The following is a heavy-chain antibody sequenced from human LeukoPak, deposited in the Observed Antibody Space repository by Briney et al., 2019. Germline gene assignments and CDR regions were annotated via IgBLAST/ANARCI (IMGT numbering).Heavy chain of an antibody. D-gene: IGHD1-7*01. J-gene: IGHJ4*03. CDR1: GFTFSDYY. CDR2: ISSSSSYT. Sequence: GGSLRLSCAASGFTFSDYYMSCIRQAPGKGLEWVSYISSSSSYTNYADSVKGRFTISRDNAKNSLYLQMNSLRAEDTAVYYCARVEQNSDGYIGYWGQGTLVTVSS. V-gene: IGHV3-11*05. CDR3: ARVEQNSDGYIGY.